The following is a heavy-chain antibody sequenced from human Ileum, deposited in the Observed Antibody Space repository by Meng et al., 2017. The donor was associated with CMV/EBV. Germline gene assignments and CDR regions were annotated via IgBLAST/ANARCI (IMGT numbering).Heavy chain of an antibody. Sequence: QWQLVLAATVLQTPHASVMVYSKAFGCRCTGYEYGRVVQAPRQRVEWMGWINPNSGIRNCEQKFQGRVTVTRDTSITTAYLELNTLRSDDTAIYYCARGSLDFGGNSYSDHWGQGTLVTVSS. CDR3: ARGSLDFGGNSYSDH. V-gene: IGHV1-2*02. D-gene: IGHD4-23*01. CDR2: INPNSGIR. J-gene: IGHJ5*02. CDR1: GCRCTGYE.